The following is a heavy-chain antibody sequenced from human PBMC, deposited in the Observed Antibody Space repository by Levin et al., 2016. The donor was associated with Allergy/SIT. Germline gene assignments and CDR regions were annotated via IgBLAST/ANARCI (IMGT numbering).Heavy chain of an antibody. J-gene: IGHJ5*02. CDR3: AKGGLWFGELSATWFDP. Sequence: WIRQPPGKGLEWVAVISYDGSNKYYADSVKGRFTISRDNSKNTLYLQMNSLRAEDTAVYYCAKGGLWFGELSATWFDPWGQGTLVTVSS. V-gene: IGHV3-30*18. CDR2: ISYDGSNK. D-gene: IGHD3-10*01.